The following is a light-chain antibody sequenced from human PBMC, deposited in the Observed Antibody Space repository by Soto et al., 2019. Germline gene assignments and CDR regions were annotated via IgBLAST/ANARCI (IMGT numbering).Light chain of an antibody. Sequence: QTVVTQPPSVSGAPGQRVTIACTGSSSNIGAGYDVHWYQQLPGTAPKLLIYGNSNRPSGVPDRFSGSKSGTSASLAITGLQAEDEAYYYCQSYDSSLSGSLFGGGTKLTVL. CDR2: GNS. J-gene: IGLJ2*01. V-gene: IGLV1-40*01. CDR3: QSYDSSLSGSL. CDR1: SSNIGAGYD.